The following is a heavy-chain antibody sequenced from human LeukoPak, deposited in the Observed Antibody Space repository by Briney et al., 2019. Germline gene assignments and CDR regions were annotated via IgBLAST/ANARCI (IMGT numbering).Heavy chain of an antibody. CDR2: IRSKTNNYAT. J-gene: IGHJ4*02. D-gene: IGHD2-15*01. CDR1: GFTFSGSA. V-gene: IGHV3-73*01. CDR3: ARAVGDFDY. Sequence: GGSLRHSCAASGFTFSGSAQHWVRQASGKGLEWIGRIRSKTNNYATTYAASVTGRFTISRDDAENTAYLQMNSLRAEDTAVYYCARAVGDFDYWGQGTLVTVSS.